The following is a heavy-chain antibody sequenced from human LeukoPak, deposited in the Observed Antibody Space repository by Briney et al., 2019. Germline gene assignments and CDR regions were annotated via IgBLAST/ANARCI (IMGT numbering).Heavy chain of an antibody. CDR3: ARHRSTNYYVT. CDR1: GGSISSYY. J-gene: IGHJ5*02. D-gene: IGHD3-10*02. Sequence: SETLSLTCTVSGGSISSYYWSWIRQPPGKGLEWIGYIYTSGSTNYNPSLKSRVTISVDTSKNQFSLKLSSVTAADTAVYYRARHRSTNYYVTWGQGTLVTLSS. V-gene: IGHV4-4*09. CDR2: IYTSGST.